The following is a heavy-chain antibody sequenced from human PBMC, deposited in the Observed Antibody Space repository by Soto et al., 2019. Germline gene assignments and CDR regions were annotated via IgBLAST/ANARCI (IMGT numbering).Heavy chain of an antibody. D-gene: IGHD3-22*01. CDR1: RYSFRNNW. J-gene: IGHJ4*02. V-gene: IGHV5-10-1*01. CDR3: ARNGGAHYDSSGYHYALDY. CDR2: IGLTDSYT. Sequence: GESLKIYCXSSRYSFRNNWITWVRQMPGKGLEWMGRIGLTDSYTRYSPSLQGHVSFSSDNSINAAYLQWSSLRASNTAIYYCARNGGAHYDSSGYHYALDYWGQGTPVTVSS.